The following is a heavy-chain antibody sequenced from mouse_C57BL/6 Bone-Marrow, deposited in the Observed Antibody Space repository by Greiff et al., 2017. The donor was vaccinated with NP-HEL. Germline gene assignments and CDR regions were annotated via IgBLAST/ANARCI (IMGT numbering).Heavy chain of an antibody. CDR3: ARASVFAY. CDR2: IYPGDGDT. Sequence: VQLQQSGPELVKPGASVKISCKASGYAFSSSWMNWVKQRPGKGLEWIGRIYPGDGDTNYNGKFKGKATLTADKSSSTAYMQLSGLTSEDSAVYFCARASVFAYWGQGTLVTVSA. J-gene: IGHJ3*01. CDR1: GYAFSSSW. V-gene: IGHV1-82*01.